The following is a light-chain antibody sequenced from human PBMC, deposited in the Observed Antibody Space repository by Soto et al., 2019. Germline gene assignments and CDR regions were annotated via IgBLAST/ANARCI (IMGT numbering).Light chain of an antibody. CDR1: SSNIGAGSD. CDR3: QSYDSSLSAWV. J-gene: IGLJ1*01. CDR2: GSY. V-gene: IGLV1-40*01. Sequence: VLTQPPSVSGAPGQRVTISCTGSSSNIGAGSDVHWYQQVPGTAPKLLVYGSYNRPSGVPDRFSGSKSGTSASLAITGLQAEDEADFYCQSYDSSLSAWVFGTGTKVTVL.